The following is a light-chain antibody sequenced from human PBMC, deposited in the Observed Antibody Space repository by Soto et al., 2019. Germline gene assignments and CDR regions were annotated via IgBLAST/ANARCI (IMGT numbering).Light chain of an antibody. CDR3: QQYGRSPLLYT. CDR1: QSVNSNF. V-gene: IGKV3-20*01. Sequence: EIVLTQSPGTLSLSPGERATLSGRASQSVNSNFLAWYQQKPGQAPRLLVYGSSTRAAGVPDRFSGSGSGTDFTLTISRLEPEDFAVYYCQQYGRSPLLYTFGQGTKLGVK. J-gene: IGKJ2*01. CDR2: GSS.